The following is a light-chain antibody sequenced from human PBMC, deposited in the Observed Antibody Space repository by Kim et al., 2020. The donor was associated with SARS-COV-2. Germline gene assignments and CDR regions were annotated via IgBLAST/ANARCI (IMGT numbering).Light chain of an antibody. J-gene: IGLJ2*01. CDR3: SSYSSSFTLE. CDR1: SRDVGGYKY. Sequence: QSALTQPASVSGSPGQSITISCTGSSRDVGGYKYVSWYQQHPDKAPKLIISYVSNRPSGFSNRFSGSKSGNTAYLTIVGLQAEDEADYYCSSYSSSFTLEFGGGTQLTVL. V-gene: IGLV2-14*03. CDR2: YVS.